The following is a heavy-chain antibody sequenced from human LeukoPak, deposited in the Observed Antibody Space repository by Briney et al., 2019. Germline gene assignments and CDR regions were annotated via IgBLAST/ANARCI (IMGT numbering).Heavy chain of an antibody. J-gene: IGHJ6*02. CDR2: IKQDGSEK. CDR1: GFTFSRYW. D-gene: IGHD2-15*01. CDR3: AREPPPSIYCSGGSCYSDYYGMDV. Sequence: GGSLRLSCAASGFTFSRYWMSWVRQAPGKGLEWLANIKQDGSEKYYVDSVKGRFTISRDNAKNSLYLQMNSLRAEDTAVYYCAREPPPSIYCSGGSCYSDYYGMDVWGQGTTVTVSS. V-gene: IGHV3-7*01.